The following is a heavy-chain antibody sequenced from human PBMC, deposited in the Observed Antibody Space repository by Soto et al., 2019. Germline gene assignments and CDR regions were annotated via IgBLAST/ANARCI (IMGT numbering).Heavy chain of an antibody. CDR1: GYTFTRYD. Sequence: ASVKGSCKASGYTFTRYDINWVRQATGQGLEWMGWLNPNSGNTGYSQKFQGRVTMTRNTSISTAYMDLSSLRSEDTAVYYCARYYDFWGGSNIPPTNNYYMDVWGKGTTVTVSS. CDR3: ARYYDFWGGSNIPPTNNYYMDV. CDR2: LNPNSGNT. V-gene: IGHV1-8*01. J-gene: IGHJ6*03. D-gene: IGHD3-3*01.